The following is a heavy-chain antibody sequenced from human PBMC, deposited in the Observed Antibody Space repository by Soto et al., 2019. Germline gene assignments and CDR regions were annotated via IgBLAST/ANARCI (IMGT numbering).Heavy chain of an antibody. CDR2: ISAYNGNT. Sequence: APVKVSCKASGYTFTSYGISWVRQAPGQGLEWMGWISAYNGNTNYAQKLQGRVTMTTDTSTSTAYMELRSLRSDDTAVYYCARDPGIAAADKRWFDPWGQGTLVTVSS. D-gene: IGHD6-13*01. J-gene: IGHJ5*02. CDR1: GYTFTSYG. CDR3: ARDPGIAAADKRWFDP. V-gene: IGHV1-18*01.